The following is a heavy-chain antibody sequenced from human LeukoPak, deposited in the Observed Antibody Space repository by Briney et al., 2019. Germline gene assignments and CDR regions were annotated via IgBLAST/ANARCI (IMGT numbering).Heavy chain of an antibody. Sequence: ASVKVSCKASGYTFTSYYMHWVRQAPGQGLEWMGIINPSGGSTSYAQKFQGRVTMTRDTSTSTVYMELSSLRSDDTAVYFCARASYRGGACYYYFDFWGQGTLVTVSS. CDR1: GYTFTSYY. CDR3: ARASYRGGACYYYFDF. V-gene: IGHV1-46*01. J-gene: IGHJ4*02. CDR2: INPSGGST. D-gene: IGHD2-21*02.